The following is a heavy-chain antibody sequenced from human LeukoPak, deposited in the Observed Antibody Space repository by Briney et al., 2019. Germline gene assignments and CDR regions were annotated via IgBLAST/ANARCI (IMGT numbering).Heavy chain of an antibody. CDR1: GVSVSSNY. D-gene: IGHD2-15*01. CDR3: ARAVGGAGRAFDI. J-gene: IGHJ3*02. Sequence: SETLSLTCTVSGVSVSSNYWSWIRQPPGKGLEWIGYMYHSGSTDYNPSLKSRVTISVDTSKNQFSLKLSSVTAADTAVYYCARAVGGAGRAFDIWGQGTMVTVSS. CDR2: MYHSGST. V-gene: IGHV4-59*08.